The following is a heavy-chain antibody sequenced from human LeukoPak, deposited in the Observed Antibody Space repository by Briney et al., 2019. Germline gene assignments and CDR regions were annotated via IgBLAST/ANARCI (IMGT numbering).Heavy chain of an antibody. J-gene: IGHJ4*02. D-gene: IGHD5-18*01. V-gene: IGHV1-46*02. CDR2: INPSGGST. Sequence: ASVKVSCKASGYTFNSYYMHWVRQAPGQGLKRMGIINPSGGSTSYAQKFQGRVTMTRDTSTSTVYMELSSLRSEDTAVYYCARELDTAMVDYWGQGTLVTVSS. CDR3: ARELDTAMVDY. CDR1: GYTFNSYY.